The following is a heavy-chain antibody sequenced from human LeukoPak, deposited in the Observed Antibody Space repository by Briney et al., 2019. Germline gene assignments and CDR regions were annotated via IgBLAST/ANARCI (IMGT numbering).Heavy chain of an antibody. CDR1: VYTLTIYY. V-gene: IGHV1-2*02. CDR2: INHKRGAT. D-gene: IGHD6-13*01. CDR3: ARGDSTSGYYLDY. Sequence: ASVNVSFKASVYTLTIYYNHWVRQAPGPGLERVEWINHKRGATNYAQKFQGRVNMTRDTSISIDYMEMSGLRSDDTAVYYFARGDSTSGYYLDYWGQGPLVTVAS. J-gene: IGHJ4*02.